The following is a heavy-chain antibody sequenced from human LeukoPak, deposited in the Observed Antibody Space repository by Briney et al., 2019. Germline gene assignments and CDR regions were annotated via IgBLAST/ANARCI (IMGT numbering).Heavy chain of an antibody. Sequence: GGSLRLSCAASGFTFSDYYMSWIRQAPGKGLEWVSYISSSGSTIYYADSVKGRFTISRDNAKNSLYLQMNSLRAEDTAVYYCARDRIYGDYAFDYWGQGTLVTVSS. V-gene: IGHV3-11*01. CDR2: ISSSGSTI. CDR1: GFTFSDYY. J-gene: IGHJ4*02. CDR3: ARDRIYGDYAFDY. D-gene: IGHD4-17*01.